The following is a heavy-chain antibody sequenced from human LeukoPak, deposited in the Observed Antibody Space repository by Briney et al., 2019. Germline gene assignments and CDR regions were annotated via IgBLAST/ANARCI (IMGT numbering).Heavy chain of an antibody. D-gene: IGHD2-21*02. CDR1: GYSISSGYY. CDR2: IYHGGST. J-gene: IGHJ4*02. V-gene: IGHV4-38-2*02. CDR3: ARDLASCAGDCYSDGFDY. Sequence: SETLPLTCTVSGYSISSGYYWGWIRPSPGKGLEWIGIIYHGGSTYYNPSLRSRVIVSVDTSKNHFSLKMSSVTAADTAVYYCARDLASCAGDCYSDGFDYWGQGALVTVSS.